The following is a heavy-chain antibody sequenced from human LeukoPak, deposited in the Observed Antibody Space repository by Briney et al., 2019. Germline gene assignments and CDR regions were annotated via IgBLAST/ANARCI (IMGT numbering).Heavy chain of an antibody. CDR3: SKTRAATDKTPRDY. CDR2: ISNDGTNE. Sequence: GGSLRLSCAASGFAFSSYGMHWVRQAPGKGLEWVGVISNDGTNEYYADSVKGRFTISRDNSKNTLYLQMNSLRAEDTAVYFCSKTRAATDKTPRDYWGQGTLVTVSS. CDR1: GFAFSSYG. D-gene: IGHD2-15*01. J-gene: IGHJ4*02. V-gene: IGHV3-30*18.